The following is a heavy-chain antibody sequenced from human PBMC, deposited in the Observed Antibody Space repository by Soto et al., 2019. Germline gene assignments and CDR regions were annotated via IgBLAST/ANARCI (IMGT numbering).Heavy chain of an antibody. Sequence: GGSLRLSCAASGFTVSSNYMSWVRQAPGKGLEWVSVIYSGGSTYYADSVKGRFTISRDNSKNTLYLQMNNLRAEDTAVYYCAGDSNYGHYYYYMDVWGKGTTVTVSS. CDR3: AGDSNYGHYYYYMDV. J-gene: IGHJ6*03. CDR1: GFTVSSNY. V-gene: IGHV3-66*01. D-gene: IGHD4-4*01. CDR2: IYSGGST.